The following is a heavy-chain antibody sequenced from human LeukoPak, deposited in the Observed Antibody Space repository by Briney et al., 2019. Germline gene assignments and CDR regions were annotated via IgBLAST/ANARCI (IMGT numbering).Heavy chain of an antibody. D-gene: IGHD6-13*01. CDR2: ISGSGGST. CDR3: AKDPSPYSSSWNHFDY. Sequence: GGSLRLSCAASGFTFSSYAMSWVRQAPGKGLEWVSAISGSGGSTYYADSVKGRFTISRDNSKNTLYLQMNSLRAEDTAVYYCAKDPSPYSSSWNHFDYGGQGTLVTVSS. J-gene: IGHJ4*02. CDR1: GFTFSSYA. V-gene: IGHV3-23*01.